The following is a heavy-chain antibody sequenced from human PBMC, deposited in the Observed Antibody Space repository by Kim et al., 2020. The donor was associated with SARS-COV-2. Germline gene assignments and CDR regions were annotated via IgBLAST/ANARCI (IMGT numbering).Heavy chain of an antibody. CDR2: ISGSGGST. D-gene: IGHD3-22*01. J-gene: IGHJ3*02. CDR3: AKSSDSSGYYYDGGAFDI. Sequence: GGSLRLSCAASGFTFSSYAMSWVRQAPGKGLEWVSAISGSGGSTYYADSVKGRFTISRDNSKNTLYLQMNSLRAEDTAVYYCAKSSDSSGYYYDGGAFDIWGQGTMVTVSS. V-gene: IGHV3-23*01. CDR1: GFTFSSYA.